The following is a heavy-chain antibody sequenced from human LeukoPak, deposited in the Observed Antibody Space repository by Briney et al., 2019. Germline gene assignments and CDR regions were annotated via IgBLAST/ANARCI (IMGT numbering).Heavy chain of an antibody. CDR1: GFTFSSYS. D-gene: IGHD3-10*01. J-gene: IGHJ3*02. CDR3: ARDLSGRYAFDI. V-gene: IGHV3-21*01. CDR2: ISSSSYI. Sequence: GGSLRLSCAASGFTFSSYSMNWVRQAPGKGLEWVSSISSSSYIYYADSVKGRFTISRDNAKNSLYLQMNSLRDEDTAVYYCARDLSGRYAFDIWGQGTMVTVSS.